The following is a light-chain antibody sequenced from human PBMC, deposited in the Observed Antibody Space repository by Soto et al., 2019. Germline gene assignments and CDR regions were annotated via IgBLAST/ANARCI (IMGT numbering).Light chain of an antibody. CDR1: QSVHSS. Sequence: VFTQSPSTLSLSPGERATLSCRASQSVHSSLAWFQQKPGQAPRLLIYDASNRATGIPARFSGSGSGTDFTLTISSLEPEDFAVYYCQQRSNWPWTFGQGTKVDIK. J-gene: IGKJ1*01. V-gene: IGKV3-11*01. CDR2: DAS. CDR3: QQRSNWPWT.